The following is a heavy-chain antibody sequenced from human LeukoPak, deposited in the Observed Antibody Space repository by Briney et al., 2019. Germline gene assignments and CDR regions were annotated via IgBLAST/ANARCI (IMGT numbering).Heavy chain of an antibody. CDR1: GGSISSSSHY. V-gene: IGHV4-39*07. J-gene: IGHJ4*02. CDR2: IYYSGST. CDR3: VGDGGDAAPN. D-gene: IGHD2-21*02. Sequence: PSETLSLTCTVSGGSISSSSHYWGWIRQPPGKGLEWIGSIYYSGSTNYNPSLKSRVTISVDTSKNQFSLKLSSVTAADTAVYYCVGDGGDAAPNWGQGTLVTVSS.